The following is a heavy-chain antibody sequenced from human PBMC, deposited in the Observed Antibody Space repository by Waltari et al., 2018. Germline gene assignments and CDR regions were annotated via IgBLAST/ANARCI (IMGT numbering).Heavy chain of an antibody. V-gene: IGHV3-7*01. D-gene: IGHD6-6*01. CDR1: GFTFSSYW. CDR3: ARISSTATRDS. J-gene: IGHJ4*02. Sequence: EVQLVESGGGLVQPGGSLRLSCAASGFTFSSYWMSWVRQAPGKGLRWVANIKEDGSEKSYVDSVKGRFTISRDNAKNSLSLQMNSLRAEDTAVYYCARISSTATRDSWGRGTLVTVSS. CDR2: IKEDGSEK.